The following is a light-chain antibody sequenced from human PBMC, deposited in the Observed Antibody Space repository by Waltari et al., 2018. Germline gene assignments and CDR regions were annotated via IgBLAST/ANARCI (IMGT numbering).Light chain of an antibody. CDR2: GSI. J-gene: IGLJ2*01. CDR3: QSFDTSLGVL. Sequence: QSALTQPPSVSGAPGQRVTISCTGSSSNMGAGYDVNWYQQLPGTAPKLLIYGSIYRPSGVPDRFSASKSGTSASLAIIGLQAEDEGSYYYQSFDTSLGVLFGGGTKLTVL. CDR1: SSNMGAGYD. V-gene: IGLV1-40*01.